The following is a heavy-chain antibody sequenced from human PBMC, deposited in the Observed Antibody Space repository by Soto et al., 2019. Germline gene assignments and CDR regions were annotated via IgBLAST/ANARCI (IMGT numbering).Heavy chain of an antibody. J-gene: IGHJ6*02. D-gene: IGHD2-8*01. CDR2: MNPNSGNT. CDR1: GYTFTSYD. CDR3: ARADCTNGVCHRYYYYYGMDV. Sequence: QVQLVQSGAEVKKPGASVKVSCKAYGYTFTSYDINWVRQATGQGLEWMGWMNPNSGNTGYAQKFQGRVTMTRNTTISTAYMELSSLRSEDTAVYYCARADCTNGVCHRYYYYYGMDVWGQGTTVTVSS. V-gene: IGHV1-8*01.